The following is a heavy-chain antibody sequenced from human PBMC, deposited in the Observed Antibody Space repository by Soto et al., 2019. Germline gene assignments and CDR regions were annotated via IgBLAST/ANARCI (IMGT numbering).Heavy chain of an antibody. CDR1: GYTFTGYY. CDR3: ARDVVIAAALYYYGMDV. Sequence: ASVKVSCKASGYTFTGYYMHWVRQAPGQGLEWMGIINPSGGSTSYAQKFQGRVTMTRDTSTSTVYMELSSLRSEDTAVYYCARDVVIAAALYYYGMDVWGEGLTVTVSS. D-gene: IGHD6-13*01. J-gene: IGHJ6*04. V-gene: IGHV1-46*01. CDR2: INPSGGST.